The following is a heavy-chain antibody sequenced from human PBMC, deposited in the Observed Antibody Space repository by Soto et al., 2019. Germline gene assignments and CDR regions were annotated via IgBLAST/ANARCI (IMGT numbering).Heavy chain of an antibody. CDR2: IKSKTDGGTT. J-gene: IGHJ3*02. CDR1: GFTFSNAW. D-gene: IGHD2-15*01. CDR3: TTGLARYCSGGSCYLEFDAFDI. Sequence: GGSLRLSCSASGFTFSNAWMNLVRQAPGKGLEWVGRIKSKTDGGTTDYAAPVKGRFTISRDDSKNTLYLQMNSLKTEDTAVYYCTTGLARYCSGGSCYLEFDAFDIWGQGTMVTVSS. V-gene: IGHV3-15*07.